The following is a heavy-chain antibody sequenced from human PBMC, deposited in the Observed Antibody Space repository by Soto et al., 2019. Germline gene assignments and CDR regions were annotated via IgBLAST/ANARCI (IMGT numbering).Heavy chain of an antibody. CDR2: ISAYNGNT. Sequence: GASVKVSCKASGYTFTSYGISWVRQAPGQGLEWMGWISAYNGNTNYAQKLQGRVTMTTDTSTSTAYMELRSLRSDDTAVYYCAGYCSGGSCYSHYYYGMDVWGQGTTVTVSS. CDR3: AGYCSGGSCYSHYYYGMDV. CDR1: GYTFTSYG. V-gene: IGHV1-18*01. D-gene: IGHD2-15*01. J-gene: IGHJ6*02.